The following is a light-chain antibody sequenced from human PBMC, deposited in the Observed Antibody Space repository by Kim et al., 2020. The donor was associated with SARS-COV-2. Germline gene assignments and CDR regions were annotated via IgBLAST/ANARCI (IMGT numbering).Light chain of an antibody. J-gene: IGLJ2*01. V-gene: IGLV3-19*01. CDR2: GKN. Sequence: SSELTQDPAVSVALGQTVRITCQGDSLRSYYATWYQQKAGQAPMLVIYGKNNRPSEIPDRFSGSSSGNTASLTITGAQAEDEADYYCSSRATNHNVIFGG. CDR3: SSRATNHNVI. CDR1: SLRSYY.